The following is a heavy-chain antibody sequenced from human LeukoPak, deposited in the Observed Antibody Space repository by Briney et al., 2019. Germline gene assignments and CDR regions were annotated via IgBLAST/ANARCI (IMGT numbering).Heavy chain of an antibody. J-gene: IGHJ4*02. Sequence: PGGSLRLSCAASGLTFSTNAMNWVRQAPGKGLEWVSIISGSGGSTYYADAVKGRFTISRDNSKNTLYLQMNSLRAEDTALYYCAKDASGSYSPDYWGQGTLVTVSS. D-gene: IGHD1-26*01. V-gene: IGHV3-23*01. CDR2: ISGSGGST. CDR3: AKDASGSYSPDY. CDR1: GLTFSTNA.